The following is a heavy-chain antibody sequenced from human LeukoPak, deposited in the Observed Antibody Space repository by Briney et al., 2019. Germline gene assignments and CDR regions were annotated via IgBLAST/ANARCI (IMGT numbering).Heavy chain of an antibody. J-gene: IGHJ4*02. CDR3: AKDAQRGFDYSNSLEY. D-gene: IGHD4-11*01. CDR2: TNLHGTTV. V-gene: IGHV3-74*01. Sequence: GGSLRLSCAVSGLSFSNYWMHWVRQAPGKGLVWVARTNLHGTTVDYADSVKGRFTISRDNSKNTVYLQMNSLRVEDTGVYYRAKDAQRGFDYSNSLEYWGQGILVTVSS. CDR1: GLSFSNYW.